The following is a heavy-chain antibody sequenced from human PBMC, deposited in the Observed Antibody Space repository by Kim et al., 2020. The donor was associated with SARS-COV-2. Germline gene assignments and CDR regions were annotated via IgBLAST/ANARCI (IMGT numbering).Heavy chain of an antibody. J-gene: IGHJ6*02. Sequence: SVKVSCKASGGTFSSYAISWVRQAPGQGLEWMGGIIPIFGTANYAQKFQGRVTITADESTSTAYMELSSLRSEDTAVYYCARELVRPTYYYGMDVWGQGTTVTVSS. D-gene: IGHD2-21*01. CDR2: IIPIFGTA. CDR3: ARELVRPTYYYGMDV. V-gene: IGHV1-69*13. CDR1: GGTFSSYA.